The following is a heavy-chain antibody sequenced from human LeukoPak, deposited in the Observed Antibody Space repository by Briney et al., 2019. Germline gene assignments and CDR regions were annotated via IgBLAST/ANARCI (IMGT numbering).Heavy chain of an antibody. CDR1: GFSFSNSV. CDR3: AKEHGGSCQNPGCDFDS. V-gene: IGHV3-23*01. D-gene: IGHD2-15*01. CDR2: IRGSGDVA. Sequence: PGGSLRLSCAASGFSFSNSVMHWVRQAPGKGLEWVAGIRGSGDVAYYADSVQGRFAISRDNSRNTLYLQMNSLRAEDTAVYYCAKEHGGSCQNPGCDFDSWGQGTLVTASS. J-gene: IGHJ4*02.